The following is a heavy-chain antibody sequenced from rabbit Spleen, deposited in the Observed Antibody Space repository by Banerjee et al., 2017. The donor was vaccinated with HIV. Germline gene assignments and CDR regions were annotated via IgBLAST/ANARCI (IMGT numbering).Heavy chain of an antibody. CDR3: ARDGSGRGADFNL. V-gene: IGHV1S45*01. D-gene: IGHD4-1*01. J-gene: IGHJ4*01. CDR2: IVAGDGNT. CDR1: GFTISSYYY. Sequence: QEQLEESGGGLVQPEGSLTLTCTASGFTISSYYYMCWVRQAPGKGLEWIACIVAGDGNTHYASWAKGRFTISKTSSTVDLKMTSLTAADTATYLCARDGSGRGADFNLWGPGTLVTVS.